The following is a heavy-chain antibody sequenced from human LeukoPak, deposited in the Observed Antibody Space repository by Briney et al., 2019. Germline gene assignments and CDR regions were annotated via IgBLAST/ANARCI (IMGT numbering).Heavy chain of an antibody. Sequence: SETLSLTCAVYGGSFSGYYWSWIRQPPGKGLEWIGEINHSGSTNYNPSLKSRVTISVDTSKNQFSLKLSSVTAADTAVYYCARGRWNPYYYYYMDVWGKGTTVTDSS. J-gene: IGHJ6*03. V-gene: IGHV4-34*01. D-gene: IGHD1-1*01. CDR1: GGSFSGYY. CDR3: ARGRWNPYYYYYMDV. CDR2: INHSGST.